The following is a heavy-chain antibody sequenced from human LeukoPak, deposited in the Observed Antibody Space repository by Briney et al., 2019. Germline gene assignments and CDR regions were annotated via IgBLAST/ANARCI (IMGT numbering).Heavy chain of an antibody. Sequence: SETLSLTCALYGGSFSGYYWSWIRQPPGKGLEWIGEINHSGSTNYNPSLKSRVTISVDTSKNQFSLKLSSVTAADTAVYYCARDTYSNTYYWFDPWGQGTLVTVSS. V-gene: IGHV4-34*01. CDR1: GGSFSGYY. D-gene: IGHD6-13*01. CDR2: INHSGST. CDR3: ARDTYSNTYYWFDP. J-gene: IGHJ5*02.